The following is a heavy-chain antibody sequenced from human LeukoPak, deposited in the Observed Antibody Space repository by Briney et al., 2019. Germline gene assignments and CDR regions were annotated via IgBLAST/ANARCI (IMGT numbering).Heavy chain of an antibody. CDR2: INTDGSYS. D-gene: IGHD4-17*01. J-gene: IGHJ4*02. Sequence: GGSLRLSCAASGFTFSYFWMHWFRQTPGKGLVWVSRINTDGSYSTYADSVKGRFTISRDNVRNTLYPQMNSLRAEDSAVYYCARDFDGPRASDYWGQGISVTVSS. V-gene: IGHV3-74*01. CDR1: GFTFSYFW. CDR3: ARDFDGPRASDY.